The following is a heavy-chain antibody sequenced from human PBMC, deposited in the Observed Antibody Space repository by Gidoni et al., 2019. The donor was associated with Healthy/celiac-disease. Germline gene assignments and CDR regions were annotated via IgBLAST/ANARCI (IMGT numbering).Heavy chain of an antibody. CDR3: ARDVPPFGANYYYYGMDV. Sequence: TNYNPSLKSRVTMSVDTSKNQFSLKLSSVTAADTAVYYCARDVPPFGANYYYYGMDVWGQGTTVTVSS. CDR2: T. D-gene: IGHD3-10*01. V-gene: IGHV4-4*07. J-gene: IGHJ6*02.